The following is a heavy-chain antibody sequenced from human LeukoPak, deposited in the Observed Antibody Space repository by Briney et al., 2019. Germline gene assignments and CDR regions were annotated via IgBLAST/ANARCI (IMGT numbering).Heavy chain of an antibody. J-gene: IGHJ4*02. V-gene: IGHV3-23*01. CDR1: GFTFSSNA. CDR2: ISGSGCSK. CDR3: AKDMSWSGYYSLDY. D-gene: IGHD3-3*01. Sequence: PGGSLRLSCAASGFTFSSNAMSWVRQAPGKGLEWVSRISGSGCSKDYAASVKGRFTISRDNSKNTVSLQMNSLRGEHTAVYYCAKDMSWSGYYSLDYWGQGTLVTVSS.